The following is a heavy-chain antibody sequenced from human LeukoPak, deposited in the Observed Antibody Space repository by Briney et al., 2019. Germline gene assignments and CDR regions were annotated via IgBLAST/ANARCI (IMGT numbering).Heavy chain of an antibody. CDR3: ARDLQCGGDCHYDAFDI. CDR1: GFTFSSYG. D-gene: IGHD2-21*02. V-gene: IGHV3-7*01. J-gene: IGHJ3*02. Sequence: GGTLRLSCAASGFTFSSYGMSWVRQAPGKGLEWVANIKEDGSEKYYVDSLKSRFTISRDNAKKLLYLQMNSLRVEDTAVYYCARDLQCGGDCHYDAFDIWGQGTMVTVSS. CDR2: IKEDGSEK.